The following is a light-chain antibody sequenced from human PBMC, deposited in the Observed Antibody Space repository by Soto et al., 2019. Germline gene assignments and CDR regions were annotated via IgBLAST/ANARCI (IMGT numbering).Light chain of an antibody. CDR2: AAS. J-gene: IGKJ2*01. V-gene: IGKV1-8*01. CDR1: QGISSY. CDR3: QQHYSYPRT. Sequence: AIRMTQSPSSLSASTGDRVTITCRASQGISSYLAWYQQKPGKAPKLLIYAASTLQSGVPSRFSGSGSGTDFTLTISCLQSEDFATYYCQQHYSYPRTFGQGTKLEIK.